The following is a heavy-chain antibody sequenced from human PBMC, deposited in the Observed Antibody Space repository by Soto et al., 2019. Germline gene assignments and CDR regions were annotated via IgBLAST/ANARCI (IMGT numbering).Heavy chain of an antibody. J-gene: IGHJ4*02. D-gene: IGHD1-26*01. CDR2: IIPILGIA. Sequence: QVQLVQSGAEVKKPGSSVKVSCKASGGTFSSYTISWVRQAPGQGLEWMGRIIPILGIANYAQKFQGRVTITADKSTSTAYMELSSLRSEDTAVYYCARATQWELLTPYYFDYWGQGTLVTVSS. CDR1: GGTFSSYT. CDR3: ARATQWELLTPYYFDY. V-gene: IGHV1-69*02.